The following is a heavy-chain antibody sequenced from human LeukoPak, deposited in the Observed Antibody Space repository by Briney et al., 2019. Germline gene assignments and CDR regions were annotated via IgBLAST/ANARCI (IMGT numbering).Heavy chain of an antibody. D-gene: IGHD5-18*01. CDR2: IYYSGST. J-gene: IGHJ3*02. CDR3: ASETRGYSYGYAFDI. V-gene: IGHV4-59*01. CDR1: GGSISSYY. Sequence: SETLSLTCTVSGGSISSYYWSWIRQPPGKGLEWIGYIYYSGSTNYNPSLKSRVTIPVDTSKNQFSLKLSSVTAADTAVYYCASETRGYSYGYAFDIWGQGTMVTVSS.